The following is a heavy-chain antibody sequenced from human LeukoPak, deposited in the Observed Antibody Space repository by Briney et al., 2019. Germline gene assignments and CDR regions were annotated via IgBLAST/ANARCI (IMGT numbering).Heavy chain of an antibody. Sequence: SETLSPTCAVYGGSFSGYYWSWIRQPPGKGLEWIGEINHSGSTNYNPSLKSRVTISVDTSKNQFSLKLSSVTAADTAVYYCARVSLTITIFGVVIIPFDYWGQGTLVTVSS. D-gene: IGHD3-3*01. CDR2: INHSGST. CDR1: GGSFSGYY. V-gene: IGHV4-34*01. J-gene: IGHJ4*02. CDR3: ARVSLTITIFGVVIIPFDY.